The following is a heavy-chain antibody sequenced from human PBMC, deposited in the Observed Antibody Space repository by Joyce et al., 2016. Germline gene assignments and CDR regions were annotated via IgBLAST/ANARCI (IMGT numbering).Heavy chain of an antibody. Sequence: QVHLVQSGGEVKTPGASVKVSCKASGYSFINYFIVWVRQAPGQGLEWMGWNKADNGNTNYAERLKGRINMTRDTLTTTAFMELRSLRSDDTATYYCARGVKGAAHFDYWGLGTLVTVS. CDR2: NKADNGNT. J-gene: IGHJ4*02. D-gene: IGHD2-15*01. V-gene: IGHV1-18*04. CDR3: ARGVKGAAHFDY. CDR1: GYSFINYF.